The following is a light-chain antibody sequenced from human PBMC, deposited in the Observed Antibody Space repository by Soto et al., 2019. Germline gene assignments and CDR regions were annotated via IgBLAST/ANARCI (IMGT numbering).Light chain of an antibody. J-gene: IGLJ1*01. Sequence: QSVLTQPPSVSGAPGQRVTISCTGSSSNIGAGYDVHWYQQLPGTVPKLLIYGNSNRPSGVPDRFSGSKSGTSVSLAITGLQAEDEADYYCQSYDSSLSGYVFGTGTKVTVL. CDR1: SSNIGAGYD. CDR3: QSYDSSLSGYV. CDR2: GNS. V-gene: IGLV1-40*01.